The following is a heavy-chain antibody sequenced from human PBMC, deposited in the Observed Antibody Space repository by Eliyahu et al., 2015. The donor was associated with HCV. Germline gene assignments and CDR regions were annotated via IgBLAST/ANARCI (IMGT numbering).Heavy chain of an antibody. CDR2: IGGNGDHI. J-gene: IGHJ3*02. Sequence: EVQLLESGGGLVQPGGSLRLSCAASGFTFSSFAMNWVRQAPGKGLEWVSVIGGNGDHIHYADSVKGRFTISRDNFKNTLSLQMNSLRAEDTAIYFCATYVQSGVFDMWGQGTMVTVSS. V-gene: IGHV3-23*01. D-gene: IGHD3-10*01. CDR1: GFTFSSFA. CDR3: ATYVQSGVFDM.